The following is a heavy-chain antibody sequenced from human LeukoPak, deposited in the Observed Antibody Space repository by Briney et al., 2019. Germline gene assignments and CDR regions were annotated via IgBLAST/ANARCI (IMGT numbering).Heavy chain of an antibody. J-gene: IGHJ4*02. D-gene: IGHD1-14*01. CDR3: VRKFATGD. Sequence: GGSLRLSCTASGFTFSNYTVNWVRQAPGKGLEWVSSISGSSIYIYYADSVKGRFTISRDNAKNSLYLQMNSLRVEDTAVYYCVRKFATGDWGQGTLVTVSS. V-gene: IGHV3-21*01. CDR1: GFTFSNYT. CDR2: ISGSSIYI.